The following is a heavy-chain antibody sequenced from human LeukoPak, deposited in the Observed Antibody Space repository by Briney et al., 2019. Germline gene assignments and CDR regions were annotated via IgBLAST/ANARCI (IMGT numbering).Heavy chain of an antibody. Sequence: SETLSLTCAVSGYSISSGYYWGWIRQPPGKGLEWIGSIYHSGSTYYNPSLKSRVTISVDTSKDQFSLKLSSVTAADTAVYYCARGRDLGTKYYDFWSGYYSGFWFDPWGQGTLVTVSS. J-gene: IGHJ5*02. CDR3: ARGRDLGTKYYDFWSGYYSGFWFDP. CDR1: GYSISSGYY. CDR2: IYHSGST. D-gene: IGHD3-3*01. V-gene: IGHV4-38-2*01.